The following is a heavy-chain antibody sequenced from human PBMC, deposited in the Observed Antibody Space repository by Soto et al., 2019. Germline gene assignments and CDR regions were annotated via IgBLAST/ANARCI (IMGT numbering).Heavy chain of an antibody. CDR1: GGSISSGGYS. CDR3: ARGLIGYDVLYYFDY. CDR2: IYHSGAT. D-gene: IGHD5-12*01. V-gene: IGHV4-30-2*01. J-gene: IGHJ4*02. Sequence: PSETLSLTCAVSGGSISSGGYSWSWIRQPPGKGLEWIGYIYHSGATYYNPSLKSRVTISVDRSKNQFSLNLNSVTAADTAVYYCARGLIGYDVLYYFDYWGQGTLVTVSA.